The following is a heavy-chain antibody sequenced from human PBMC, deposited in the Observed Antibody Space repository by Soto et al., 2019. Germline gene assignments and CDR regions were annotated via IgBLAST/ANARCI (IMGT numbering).Heavy chain of an antibody. Sequence: PGGSLRLSCAASGFTFSSYSMNWVRQAPGKGLEWVSSISSSSSYIYYADSVKGRFTISRDNAKNSLYLQMNSLRAEDTAVYYCARDQYPDYYGSGRHAFDIWGQGTMVTVSS. J-gene: IGHJ3*02. V-gene: IGHV3-21*01. D-gene: IGHD3-10*01. CDR2: ISSSSSYI. CDR3: ARDQYPDYYGSGRHAFDI. CDR1: GFTFSSYS.